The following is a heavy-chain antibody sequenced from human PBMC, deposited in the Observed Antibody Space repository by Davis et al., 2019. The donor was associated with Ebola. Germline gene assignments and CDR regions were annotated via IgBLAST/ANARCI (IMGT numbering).Heavy chain of an antibody. CDR3: ARHDYGDSHFDY. Sequence: GESLKISCAASGFTFSSYWMHWVRQAPGKGLVWVSRINSDGSSTSYADSVKGRFTISRDNSKNTLYLQMNSLRAEDTAVYYCARHDYGDSHFDYWGQGTLVTVSS. D-gene: IGHD4-17*01. J-gene: IGHJ4*02. V-gene: IGHV3-74*01. CDR1: GFTFSSYW. CDR2: INSDGSST.